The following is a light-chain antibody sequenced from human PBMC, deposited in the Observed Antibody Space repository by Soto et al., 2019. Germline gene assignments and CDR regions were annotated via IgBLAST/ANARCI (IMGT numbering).Light chain of an antibody. J-gene: IGKJ2*01. Sequence: IQLTQSPSSLSASVGDRVTITCRASPAIASFLAWYQQKPGTAPKLLIYKASSLESGVPSRFSGRGSGTEFTLTISSLQPDDFATYYCQHYNDYSPYTFGQGTKLEIK. CDR3: QHYNDYSPYT. V-gene: IGKV1-5*03. CDR1: PAIASF. CDR2: KAS.